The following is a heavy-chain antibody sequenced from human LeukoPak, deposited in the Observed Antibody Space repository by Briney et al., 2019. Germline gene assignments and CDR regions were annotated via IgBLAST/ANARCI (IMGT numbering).Heavy chain of an antibody. CDR2: ISSSSSTL. CDR1: GFTFSGYS. J-gene: IGHJ4*02. D-gene: IGHD1-26*01. V-gene: IGHV3-48*04. CDR3: AKSCGNYQYRIDY. Sequence: GGSLRLSCAASGFTFSGYSMHWVRQAPGKGLEWVSYISSSSSTLDYAESVKGRFTISRDNAKNSLYLQMNSLRAEDTAVYYCAKSCGNYQYRIDYWGQGTLVTVSS.